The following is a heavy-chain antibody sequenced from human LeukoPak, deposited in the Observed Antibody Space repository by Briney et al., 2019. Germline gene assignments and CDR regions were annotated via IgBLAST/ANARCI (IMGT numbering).Heavy chain of an antibody. D-gene: IGHD3-10*01. CDR1: GFSIENDW. J-gene: IGHJ4*02. Sequence: GGSLRLSCAASGFSIENDWMSWVRQAPGKGLEWVGRVKSYNAGGTTHYAAPVKGRLIISRDDSKNMLYLQMDSLETEDTAVYYCTLIQGWGAGSYFLDYWGQGALVTVSS. CDR2: VKSYNAGGTT. V-gene: IGHV3-15*01. CDR3: TLIQGWGAGSYFLDY.